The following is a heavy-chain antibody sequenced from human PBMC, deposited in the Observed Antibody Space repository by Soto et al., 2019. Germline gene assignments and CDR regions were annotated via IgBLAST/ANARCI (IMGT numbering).Heavy chain of an antibody. Sequence: GGSLRLSCAASGFTFSSYLMRWVRQAPGKGLVWVSRINSDGSSTTYADSVKGRFTISRDSAKNTLYLQMNSLRAEDTAVYYCARVRMAGDFDIWGQGTMVTVSS. CDR1: GFTFSSYL. CDR3: ARVRMAGDFDI. J-gene: IGHJ3*02. D-gene: IGHD6-19*01. V-gene: IGHV3-74*01. CDR2: INSDGSST.